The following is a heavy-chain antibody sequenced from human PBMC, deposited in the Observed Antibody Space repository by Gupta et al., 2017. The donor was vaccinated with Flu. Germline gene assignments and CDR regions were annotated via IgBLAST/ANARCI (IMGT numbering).Heavy chain of an antibody. J-gene: IGHJ5*02. CDR3: ARGSHDSKYRCFET. Sequence: YWMSWVRHSPGKGLEWVATIKQDGSDQDYVDSVKGRFTISRDSAKNSLFLQMNGLRVEDTAIYYCARGSHDSKYRCFETWGQGTRVTVSS. D-gene: IGHD4-4*01. CDR1: YW. CDR2: IKQDGSDQ. V-gene: IGHV3-7*01.